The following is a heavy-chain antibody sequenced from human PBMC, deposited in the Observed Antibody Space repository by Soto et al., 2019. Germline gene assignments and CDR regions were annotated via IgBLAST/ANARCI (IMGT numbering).Heavy chain of an antibody. V-gene: IGHV1-18*04. Sequence: QVQLVQSGAEVKKPGASVKVSCKASGYTFTSYGISWVRQATGQGLEWMGWISAYNGNTNYAQKLHGRVTMTTDTSTSTDYKELRSLKADDSAVYYCASESSIAVASYYYYYYGMEVWGQGTTVTVSS. CDR2: ISAYNGNT. CDR3: ASESSIAVASYYYYYYGMEV. J-gene: IGHJ6*02. CDR1: GYTFTSYG. D-gene: IGHD6-19*01.